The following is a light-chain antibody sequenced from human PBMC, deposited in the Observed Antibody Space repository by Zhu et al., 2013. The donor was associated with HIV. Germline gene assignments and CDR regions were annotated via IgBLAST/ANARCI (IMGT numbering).Light chain of an antibody. Sequence: DIQLTQSPSFLSASVGDRVTITCRASQDINRYLAWYQQKPGKPPKLLVYAASTTQSGVPSRFGGRGSGTEFTLTINNVQPEDFATYFCQQSYRYPLTFGGGP. CDR2: AAS. CDR3: QQSYRYPLT. J-gene: IGKJ4*01. V-gene: IGKV1-9*01. CDR1: QDINRY.